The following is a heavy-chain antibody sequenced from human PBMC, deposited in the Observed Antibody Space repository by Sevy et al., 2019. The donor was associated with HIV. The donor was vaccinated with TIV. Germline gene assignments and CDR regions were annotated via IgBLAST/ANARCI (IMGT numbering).Heavy chain of an antibody. CDR2: TYYRSTWYN. CDR1: GDSVSNINAA. D-gene: IGHD1-26*01. J-gene: IGHJ6*02. Sequence: SQTLSLTCAISGDSVSNINAAWNWIRQSPSRGLECLGRTYYRSTWYNDYAVSGKCRITINPDTSKKQFSVQLKSVTPVDTARYYCASDDLLYSGSPTRLHCYYRMDDWGQGTTVTVSS. CDR3: ASDDLLYSGSPTRLHCYYRMDD. V-gene: IGHV6-1*01.